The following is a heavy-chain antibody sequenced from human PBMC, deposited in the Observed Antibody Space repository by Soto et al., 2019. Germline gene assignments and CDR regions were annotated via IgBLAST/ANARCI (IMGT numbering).Heavy chain of an antibody. CDR1: GFTFSSYG. J-gene: IGHJ6*01. D-gene: IGHD6-19*01. V-gene: IGHV3-30*18. Sequence: QVQLVESGGGVVQPGRSLRLSCAASGFTFSSYGMHWVRQAPGKGLEWVAVISYDGSNKYYADSVKGRFTISRDNSKNTLYLQMNSLRAEDTAVYYCAKDVLYVAVAVYYYYGMDVW. CDR3: AKDVLYVAVAVYYYYGMDV. CDR2: ISYDGSNK.